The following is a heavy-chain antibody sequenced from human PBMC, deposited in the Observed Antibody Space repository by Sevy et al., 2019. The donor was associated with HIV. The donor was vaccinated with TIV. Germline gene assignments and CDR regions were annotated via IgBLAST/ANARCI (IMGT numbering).Heavy chain of an antibody. D-gene: IGHD3-3*01. CDR3: VKETRSGYLP. CDR2: ISPNGGST. V-gene: IGHV3-23*01. CDR1: GFNFITYV. J-gene: IGHJ5*02. Sequence: GGSLRLSCTVSGFNFITYVMTWVRQAPGKGLEWVSTISPNGGSTYYAHSVKGRFTISRDNSKNTVFLQMNSLRAEDTAIYYCVKETRSGYLPWGQGTLVTVSS.